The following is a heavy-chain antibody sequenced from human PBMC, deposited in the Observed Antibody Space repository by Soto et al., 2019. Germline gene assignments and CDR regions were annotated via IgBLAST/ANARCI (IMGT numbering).Heavy chain of an antibody. Sequence: ASVKVSCKASGYTFTSYDINWVRQATGQGLEWMGWMNPNSGNTGYAQKFQGRVTMTRNTSISTAYMELSSLRSEDTAVYYCARSPTNEYFDPTTYYYYYYMDVWGKGTTVTVSS. CDR2: MNPNSGNT. D-gene: IGHD3-9*01. V-gene: IGHV1-8*01. J-gene: IGHJ6*03. CDR1: GYTFTSYD. CDR3: ARSPTNEYFDPTTYYYYYYMDV.